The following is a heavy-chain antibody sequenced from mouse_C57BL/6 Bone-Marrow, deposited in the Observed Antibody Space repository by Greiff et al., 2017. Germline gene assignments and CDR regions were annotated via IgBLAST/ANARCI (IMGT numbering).Heavy chain of an antibody. CDR2: INYDGSST. CDR1: GFTFSDYY. V-gene: IGHV5-16*01. Sequence: EVQVVESEGGLVQPGSSMKLSCTASGFTFSDYYMAWVRQVPEKGLEWVANINYDGSSTYYLDSLKSRFIISRDNAKNILYLQMSSLKSEDTATYYCAREGDGNYPYAMDYWGQGTSVTVSS. CDR3: AREGDGNYPYAMDY. J-gene: IGHJ4*01. D-gene: IGHD2-1*01.